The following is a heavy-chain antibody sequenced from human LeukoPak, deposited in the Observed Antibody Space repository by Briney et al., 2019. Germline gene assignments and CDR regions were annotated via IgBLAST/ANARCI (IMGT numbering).Heavy chain of an antibody. V-gene: IGHV6-1*01. CDR2: TYYRSKWYN. J-gene: IGHJ6*02. Sequence: SQTLSLTCAISGDSFSSNSAAWIWIRQSPSRGLEWLGRTYYRSKWYNDYAVSVKSRITINPDTSKNQFSLQLNSVTPEDTAVYYCAREEGTFPTDDYYYGMDVWGQGTTVTVSS. D-gene: IGHD1-7*01. CDR3: AREEGTFPTDDYYYGMDV. CDR1: GDSFSSNSAA.